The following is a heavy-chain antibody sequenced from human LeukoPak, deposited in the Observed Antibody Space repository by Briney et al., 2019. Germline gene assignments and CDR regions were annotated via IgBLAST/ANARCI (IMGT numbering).Heavy chain of an antibody. D-gene: IGHD4-17*01. CDR3: AREPAFGDLDY. Sequence: PGGSLRLSCVASGFTFSSFRMHWVRQAPGKGLEYVSAITTDGGRTFYVNSVEGRFTVSRDNSKNTLYLQMGGLRTEDTAVYYCAREPAFGDLDYWGQVTLVTVSS. V-gene: IGHV3-64*01. CDR1: GFTFSSFR. CDR2: ITTDGGRT. J-gene: IGHJ4*02.